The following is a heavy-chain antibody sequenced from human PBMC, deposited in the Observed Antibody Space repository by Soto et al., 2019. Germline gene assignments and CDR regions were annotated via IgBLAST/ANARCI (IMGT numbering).Heavy chain of an antibody. CDR3: AASYGSGYRAFDY. J-gene: IGHJ4*02. V-gene: IGHV1-69*02. CDR2: VNPIVSMS. Sequence: ASVKVSCKASGDTFNFYTINWVRQAPGLGLEWMGRVNPIVSMSNYAQKFQGRVTITADKSTNTAYMQLSSLRSEDTAIYYCAASYGSGYRAFDYWGQGALVTVSS. CDR1: GDTFNFYT. D-gene: IGHD3-10*01.